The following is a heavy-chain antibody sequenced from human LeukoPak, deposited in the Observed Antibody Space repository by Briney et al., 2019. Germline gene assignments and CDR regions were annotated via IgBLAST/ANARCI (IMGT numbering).Heavy chain of an antibody. J-gene: IGHJ4*02. Sequence: GGSLRLSCAASGFTFDDYAMHWVRQAPGKGLEWVSGISWNSGSIGHADSVKGRFTISRDNAKNSLYLQMNSLRAEDTALYYCAKDAYSGYDPNAHTIDYWGQGTLVTVSS. D-gene: IGHD5-12*01. V-gene: IGHV3-9*01. CDR1: GFTFDDYA. CDR2: ISWNSGSI. CDR3: AKDAYSGYDPNAHTIDY.